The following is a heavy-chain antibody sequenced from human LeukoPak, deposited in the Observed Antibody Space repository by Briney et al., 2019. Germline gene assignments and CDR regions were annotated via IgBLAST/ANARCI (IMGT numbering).Heavy chain of an antibody. Sequence: SETLSLTCTVSGGSISGSTYYWGWIRQPPGKGLEWIGSIFYSGNTYYNPSLKSRVTMSVDTSKNQFSLKLSSVTAADTAVYYCARYYDSANWFDPWGQGTLVTVSS. V-gene: IGHV4-39*01. CDR2: IFYSGNT. CDR1: GGSISGSTYY. D-gene: IGHD3-22*01. J-gene: IGHJ5*02. CDR3: ARYYDSANWFDP.